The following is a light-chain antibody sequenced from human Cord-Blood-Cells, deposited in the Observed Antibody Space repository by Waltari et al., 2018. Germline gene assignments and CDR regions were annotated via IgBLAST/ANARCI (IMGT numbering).Light chain of an antibody. CDR1: KLGDKY. J-gene: IGLJ3*02. CDR2: QDS. V-gene: IGLV3-1*01. CDR3: QAWDSSTAV. Sequence: SYELTQPPSVSVSPGQTASITCSGEKLGDKYACWYQQKPGQSPVLVIYQDSKRPSGIPERFSGSNSGNTVTLTISGTQAMDDADYYCQAWDSSTAVFGGGTKLTVL.